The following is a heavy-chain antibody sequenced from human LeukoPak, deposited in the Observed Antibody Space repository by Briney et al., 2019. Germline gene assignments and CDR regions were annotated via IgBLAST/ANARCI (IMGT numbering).Heavy chain of an antibody. V-gene: IGHV3-23*01. D-gene: IGHD1-26*01. Sequence: QPGGSLRLSCAASGFTFSESWMTWVRQVPGQGLEYVSSIDFSDDGASYYADSVKGRFTISGDNSKNTLFLQMNSLRVEDTAFYYCARVDSGNYDYWGQGTLLTVSS. CDR1: GFTFSESW. CDR3: ARVDSGNYDY. J-gene: IGHJ4*02. CDR2: IDFSDDGAS.